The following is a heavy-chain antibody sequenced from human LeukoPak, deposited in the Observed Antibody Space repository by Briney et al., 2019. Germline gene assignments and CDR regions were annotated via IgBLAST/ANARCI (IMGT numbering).Heavy chain of an antibody. CDR1: GYSFTSYY. Sequence: GASVKVSCKASGYSFTSYYMQWVRQAPGQGLGWMGIINPIGGSTTYAQKFQGRVTVTRDTSTSTVYMDLSSLRSEDTAVYYCARGYVDTTILNSLIEYFEHWGLGTRVTVSS. J-gene: IGHJ1*01. CDR3: ARGYVDTTILNSLIEYFEH. D-gene: IGHD5-18*01. CDR2: INPIGGST. V-gene: IGHV1-46*01.